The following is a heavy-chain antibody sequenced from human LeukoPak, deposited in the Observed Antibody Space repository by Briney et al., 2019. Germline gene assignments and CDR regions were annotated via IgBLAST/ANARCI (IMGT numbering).Heavy chain of an antibody. CDR2: ISSSSSYI. V-gene: IGHV3-21*01. CDR3: ARYNFWSGSRYGMDV. J-gene: IGHJ6*02. D-gene: IGHD3-3*01. CDR1: GFTFSSYS. Sequence: PGGSLRLSCAASGFTFSSYSMNWVRQAPGKGLEWVSSISSSSSYIYYADSVKGRFTISRDNAKNSLYLQMNRLKAEDTAVYYCARYNFWSGSRYGMDVWGQGTTVTVSS.